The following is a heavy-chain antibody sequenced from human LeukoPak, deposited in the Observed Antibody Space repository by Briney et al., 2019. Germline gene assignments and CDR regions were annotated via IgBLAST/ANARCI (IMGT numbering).Heavy chain of an antibody. CDR1: GFTFSDYY. CDR3: ARGIVGANSDAFDI. D-gene: IGHD1-26*01. V-gene: IGHV3-11*01. Sequence: GGSLRLSCAASGFTFSDYYMSWIRQAPGKGLEWVSYISSSGGTIYYADSVKGRFTISRDNAKNSLYLQMNSLRAEDTAVYYCARGIVGANSDAFDIWGQGTMVTVSS. CDR2: ISSSGGTI. J-gene: IGHJ3*02.